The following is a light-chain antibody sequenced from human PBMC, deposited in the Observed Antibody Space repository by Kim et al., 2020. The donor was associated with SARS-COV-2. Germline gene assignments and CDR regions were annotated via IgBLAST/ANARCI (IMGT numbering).Light chain of an antibody. V-gene: IGKV1D-13*01. CDR3: QQYNHYVIS. CDR1: QGVSSG. Sequence: AIQLTQSPSSLSASVGDRVTITCRAGQGVSSGLAWYQQKVGKAPKVLIYDASNLDGGVPSRFSGRGSGTDFTLTISNVQPDDFATYYCQQYNHYVISFAQGTRLEIK. CDR2: DAS. J-gene: IGKJ5*01.